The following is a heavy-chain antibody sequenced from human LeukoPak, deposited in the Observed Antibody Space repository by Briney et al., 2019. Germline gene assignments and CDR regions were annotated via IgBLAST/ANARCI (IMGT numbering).Heavy chain of an antibody. J-gene: IGHJ4*02. V-gene: IGHV3-21*06. CDR3: VTVTTRPGGY. CDR2: ISSVSSNI. D-gene: IGHD4-17*01. CDR1: GFTFSSYS. Sequence: GGSLRLSCAASGFTFSSYSMNWVRQAPGKGLEWVSSISSVSSNIYYADSVKGRFTISRDNAKNSLYLQMNSLRAEDTALYYCVTVTTRPGGYWGQGTLVTVSS.